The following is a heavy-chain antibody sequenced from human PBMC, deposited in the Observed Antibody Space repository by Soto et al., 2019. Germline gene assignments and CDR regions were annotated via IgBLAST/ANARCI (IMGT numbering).Heavy chain of an antibody. Sequence: QVQLVQSGAEVKKPGSSVKVSCKASGGTFSSYAINWVRQAPGQGLEWMGGIIPIFATADYAQKFQGRVTITADESTSAACMKLSSQRTVDMDVDLCTHSLLWLDYDYGMAVWGQGTTVTVSS. V-gene: IGHV1-69*12. J-gene: IGHJ6*02. CDR3: THSLLWLDYDYGMAV. CDR2: IIPIFATA. D-gene: IGHD6-19*01. CDR1: GGTFSSYA.